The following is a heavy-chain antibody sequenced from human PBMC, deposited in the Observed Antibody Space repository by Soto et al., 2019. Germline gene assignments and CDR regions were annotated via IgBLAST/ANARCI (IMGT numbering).Heavy chain of an antibody. CDR1: GFTFSSYS. CDR2: ISSSSSTI. V-gene: IGHV3-48*02. CDR3: ASSTIYSRRSPSYYFDY. J-gene: IGHJ4*02. D-gene: IGHD2-15*01. Sequence: PGGSLRLSCAASGFTFSSYSMNWVRQAPGKGLEWVSYISSSSSTIYYAGSVKGRFTISRDNAKNSLYLQMNSLRDEDTAVYYCASSTIYSRRSPSYYFDYWGQGTLVTVSS.